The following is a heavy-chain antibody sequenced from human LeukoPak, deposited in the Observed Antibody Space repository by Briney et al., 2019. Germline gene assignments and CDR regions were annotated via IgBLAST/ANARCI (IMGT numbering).Heavy chain of an antibody. J-gene: IGHJ4*02. D-gene: IGHD3-10*01. CDR1: GFTFSGHG. Sequence: GGSLRLSCAASGFTFSGHGMHWVRQAPGKELEWVASISSSGNYIFYADSVKGRFTISRDNAKNSLYLQMNTLRAEDTAVYYCARSSMIRGVRDFFYFDYWGQGTLITVSP. V-gene: IGHV3-21*01. CDR3: ARSSMIRGVRDFFYFDY. CDR2: ISSSGNYI.